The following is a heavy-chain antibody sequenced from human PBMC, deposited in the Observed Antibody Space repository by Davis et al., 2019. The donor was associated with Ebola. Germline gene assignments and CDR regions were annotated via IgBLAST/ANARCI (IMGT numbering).Heavy chain of an antibody. D-gene: IGHD2-2*01. CDR2: ISWDGGST. V-gene: IGHV3-43*01. Sequence: PGGSLRLSCAASGFTFDDYTMHWVRQAPGKGLEWVSLISWDGGSTYYADSVKGRFTISRDNSKNSLYLQMNSLRAEDTAVYYCARQAVPAPACMDVWGQGTTVTVSS. CDR1: GFTFDDYT. CDR3: ARQAVPAPACMDV. J-gene: IGHJ6*02.